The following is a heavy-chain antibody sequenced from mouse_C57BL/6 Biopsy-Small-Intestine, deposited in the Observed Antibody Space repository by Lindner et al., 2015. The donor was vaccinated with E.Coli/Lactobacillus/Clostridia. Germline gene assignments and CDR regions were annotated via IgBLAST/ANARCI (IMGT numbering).Heavy chain of an antibody. J-gene: IGHJ3*01. CDR3: ARGDGSSPFAY. V-gene: IGHV1-82*01. D-gene: IGHD1-1*01. Sequence: VQLQESGPELVKPGASVKISCKASGYAFSSYWMNWVKQRPGKGLEWIGRIYPGDGDTNYNGKFKGKATLTADKSSSTAYMQLSSLTSEDSAVYFCARGDGSSPFAYWGQGTLVTVSA. CDR2: IYPGDGDT. CDR1: GYAFSSYW.